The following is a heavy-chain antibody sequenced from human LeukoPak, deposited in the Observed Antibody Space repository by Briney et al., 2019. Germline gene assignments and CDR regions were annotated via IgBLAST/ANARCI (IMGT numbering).Heavy chain of an antibody. CDR2: INPSGGST. D-gene: IGHD3-22*01. Sequence: ASVKVSCKASGYTFTSYYMHWVRQAPGQGLEWMGIINPSGGSTSYAQKFQGRVTMTRDMSTSTVYMELSSLRSEDTAVYYCARQPVNDAFDIWGQGTMVTVSS. CDR1: GYTFTSYY. CDR3: ARQPVNDAFDI. J-gene: IGHJ3*02. V-gene: IGHV1-46*01.